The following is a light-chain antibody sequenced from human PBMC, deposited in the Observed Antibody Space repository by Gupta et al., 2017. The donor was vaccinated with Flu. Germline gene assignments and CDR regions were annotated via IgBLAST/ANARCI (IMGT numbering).Light chain of an antibody. Sequence: QAVLTQPSSLSASPGASASLTCTLRSGINVDTYRIYWYQQKPGSPPQYLLRYKSDSDKVQGSGVPRRFSGSKDASATAGILLISGLQAEDEDDYYCVIWNNSAWVFGGGTKLTVL. CDR1: SGINVDTYR. J-gene: IGLJ3*02. CDR3: VIWNNSAWV. CDR2: YKSDSDK. V-gene: IGLV5-45*03.